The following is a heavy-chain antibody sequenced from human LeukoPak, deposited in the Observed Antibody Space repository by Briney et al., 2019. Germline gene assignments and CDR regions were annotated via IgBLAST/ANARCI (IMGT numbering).Heavy chain of an antibody. CDR3: AREGQQLAAFDY. D-gene: IGHD6-13*01. CDR1: GFTFSSYA. Sequence: PGRSLRLSCAASGFTFSSYAMHWVRQAPGKGLEWVAVISYDGSNKYYADSVKGRFTISRDNSKNTLYLQMNSLRAEDTAVYYCAREGQQLAAFDYWGQGTLVTVSS. J-gene: IGHJ4*02. CDR2: ISYDGSNK. V-gene: IGHV3-30-3*01.